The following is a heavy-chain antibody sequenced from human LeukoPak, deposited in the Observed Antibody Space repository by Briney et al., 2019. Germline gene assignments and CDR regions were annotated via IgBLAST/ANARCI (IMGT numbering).Heavy chain of an antibody. CDR3: ASVGGYYYGSGSYYKVPFDY. V-gene: IGHV3-7*01. CDR1: GFTFSNYW. J-gene: IGHJ4*02. CDR2: IKQDGSEK. D-gene: IGHD3-10*01. Sequence: PGGSLRLSCAASGFTFSNYWMTWVRQAPGKGLEWVANIKQDGSEKYYVDSVKGRFTICRDNAKNSPYLQMNSLRAEDPGVFYCASVGGYYYGSGSYYKVPFDYWGQGTLVTVSS.